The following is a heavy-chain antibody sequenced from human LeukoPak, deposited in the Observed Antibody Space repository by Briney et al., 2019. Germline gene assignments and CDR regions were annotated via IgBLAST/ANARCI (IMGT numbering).Heavy chain of an antibody. CDR2: INHSGST. Sequence: PSETLSLTCAVYGGSLSGYYWSWIRQPPGKGLEWIGEINHSGSTNYNPSLKSRVTISVDTSKNQFSLKLSSVTAADTAVYYCARGPGYSSGWLAGYYYYYYYMDVWGKGTTVTVSS. J-gene: IGHJ6*03. CDR1: GGSLSGYY. D-gene: IGHD6-19*01. V-gene: IGHV4-34*01. CDR3: ARGPGYSSGWLAGYYYYYYYMDV.